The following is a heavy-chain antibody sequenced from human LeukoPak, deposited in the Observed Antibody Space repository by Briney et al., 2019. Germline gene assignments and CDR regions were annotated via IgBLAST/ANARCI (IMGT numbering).Heavy chain of an antibody. CDR2: IYYSGST. Sequence: SETLSLTCTVSGGSISSSSYYWGWIRQPPGKGLEWIGSIYYSGSTYHNPSLKSRVTVSVDTSKNQFSLKLSSVTAADTAVYYCAREGAEYGDYVRSDDYWGQGTLVTVSS. D-gene: IGHD4-17*01. V-gene: IGHV4-39*07. J-gene: IGHJ4*02. CDR3: AREGAEYGDYVRSDDY. CDR1: GGSISSSSYY.